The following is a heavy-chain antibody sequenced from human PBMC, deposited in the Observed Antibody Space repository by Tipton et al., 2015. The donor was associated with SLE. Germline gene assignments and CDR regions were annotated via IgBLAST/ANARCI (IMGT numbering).Heavy chain of an antibody. CDR2: IYYSGIP. V-gene: IGHV4-59*01. CDR1: GGSISTYY. D-gene: IGHD3-3*01. J-gene: IGHJ4*02. Sequence: TLSLTCTVSGGSISTYYWNWIRQPPGKGLEWVGYIYYSGIPYYNPSLKSRVSISVDTTKNQFSLRLTSVTAADTAVYYCARDRFWNGYLEYWGQGALVSVSS. CDR3: ARDRFWNGYLEY.